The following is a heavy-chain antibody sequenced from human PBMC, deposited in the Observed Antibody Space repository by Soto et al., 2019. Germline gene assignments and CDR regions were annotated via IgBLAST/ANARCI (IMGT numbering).Heavy chain of an antibody. V-gene: IGHV3-21*01. J-gene: IGHJ6*02. D-gene: IGHD1-26*01. CDR1: GFTFSSYS. CDR3: AREIGGSYYDYYYYGMDV. CDR2: ISSSSSYI. Sequence: EVQLVESGGGLVKPGGSLRLSCAASGFTFSSYSMNWVRQAPGKGLEWVSSISSSSSYIYYADSVKGRFTISRDNAKNSLYLQMSSLRAEDTAVYYCAREIGGSYYDYYYYGMDVWGQGTTVAVSS.